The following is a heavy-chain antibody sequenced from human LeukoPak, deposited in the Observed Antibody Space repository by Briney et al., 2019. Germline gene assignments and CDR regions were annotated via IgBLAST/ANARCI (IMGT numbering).Heavy chain of an antibody. CDR3: ARCRMVAPDY. V-gene: IGHV1-2*06. D-gene: IGHD5-12*01. Sequence: ASVKVSCKASGYIFTDYYMHWVRQAPGQELGWMGRINPNSGGTNYAQKFQGRVTMTRDTSISTAYMELSRLRSDDTAVYYCARCRMVAPDYWGQGTLVTVSS. CDR2: INPNSGGT. CDR1: GYIFTDYY. J-gene: IGHJ4*02.